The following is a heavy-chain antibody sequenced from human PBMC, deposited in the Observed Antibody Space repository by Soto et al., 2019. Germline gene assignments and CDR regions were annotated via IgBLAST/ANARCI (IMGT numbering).Heavy chain of an antibody. CDR3: ARHVPAAGYYYGMDV. V-gene: IGHV1-69*05. Sequence: QVQLVQSGAEVKKPGSSVKVSCKASGGTFSSYAISWVRQAPGQGLEWMGGFIPIFGAANYAQKFQGRVTXTXXXSXSTAYMELSSLRSEDTAVYYCARHVPAAGYYYGMDVWGQGTTVTVSS. D-gene: IGHD2-2*01. CDR1: GGTFSSYA. CDR2: FIPIFGAA. J-gene: IGHJ6*02.